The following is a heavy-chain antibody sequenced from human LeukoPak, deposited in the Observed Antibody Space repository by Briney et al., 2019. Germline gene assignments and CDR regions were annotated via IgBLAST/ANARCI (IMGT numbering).Heavy chain of an antibody. D-gene: IGHD6-13*01. CDR2: MNPNSGNT. CDR3: ARYGQQRNYYYYMDV. V-gene: IGHV1-8*03. Sequence: ASVKVSCKASGYTFTGYYMHWVRQAPGQGLEWMGWMNPNSGNTGYAQKFQGRVTITRNTSISTAYMELSSLRSEDTAVYYCARYGQQRNYYYYMDVWGKGTTVTVSS. CDR1: GYTFTGYY. J-gene: IGHJ6*03.